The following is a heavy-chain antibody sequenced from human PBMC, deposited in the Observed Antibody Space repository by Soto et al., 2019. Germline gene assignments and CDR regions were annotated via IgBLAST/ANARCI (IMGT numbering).Heavy chain of an antibody. D-gene: IGHD3-22*01. J-gene: IGHJ5*02. CDR2: IYYSGST. Sequence: QVQLQESGPGLVKPSQTLSLTCTVSGASISSGGHYWSWIRQHPGKGLEWIGYIYYSGSTYYNPSLKIRVIISVDTSKNQFSLKLNSVTAADTAVYYCAREIVVSARWFDPWGQGTLVTVSS. V-gene: IGHV4-31*03. CDR1: GASISSGGHY. CDR3: AREIVVSARWFDP.